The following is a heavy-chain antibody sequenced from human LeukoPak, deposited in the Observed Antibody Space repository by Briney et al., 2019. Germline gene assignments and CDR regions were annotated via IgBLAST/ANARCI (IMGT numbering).Heavy chain of an antibody. V-gene: IGHV1-2*02. CDR3: ARGGPLLLVVTPKPNYYYYMDV. CDR1: GYTFTGYY. D-gene: IGHD3-22*01. J-gene: IGHJ6*03. Sequence: GASVKVSCKASGYTFTGYYIHWVRQAPGQGLEWMGWINSNTDGTNYAQKFQGRVTMTRDTSISTAYMELSRLTSDDTAVYYCARGGPLLLVVTPKPNYYYYMDVWGKGTTVTVSS. CDR2: INSNTDGT.